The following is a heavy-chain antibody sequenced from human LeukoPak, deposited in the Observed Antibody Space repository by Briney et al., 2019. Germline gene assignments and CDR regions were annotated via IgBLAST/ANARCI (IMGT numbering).Heavy chain of an antibody. CDR3: ARHEGRDGYTPFCYMDV. CDR1: GYSFTSYW. J-gene: IGHJ6*03. Sequence: GESLKISCKGSGYSFTSYWIGWVRQLPGKGLEWMGIIYPGDSDTRYSPSFQGQVTISADKSISTAYLQWSSLKASDTAMYYCARHEGRDGYTPFCYMDVWGKGTTVTVSS. CDR2: IYPGDSDT. D-gene: IGHD5-24*01. V-gene: IGHV5-51*01.